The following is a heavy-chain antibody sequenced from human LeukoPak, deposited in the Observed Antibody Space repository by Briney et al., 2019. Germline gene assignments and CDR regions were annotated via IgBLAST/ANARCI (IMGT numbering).Heavy chain of an antibody. Sequence: SETLSLTCTVSGDSISSYYWSWIRQPPGKGLEWIGYIYYSGSTNYNPSLKSRVTISVDTSKNQFSLKLSSVTAADTAVYYCARVVYSSGYSYYFDYWGQGTLVTVSS. D-gene: IGHD3-22*01. CDR2: IYYSGST. J-gene: IGHJ4*02. CDR1: GDSISSYY. CDR3: ARVVYSSGYSYYFDY. V-gene: IGHV4-59*01.